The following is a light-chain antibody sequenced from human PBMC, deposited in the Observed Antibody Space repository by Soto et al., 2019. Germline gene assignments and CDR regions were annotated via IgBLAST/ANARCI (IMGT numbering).Light chain of an antibody. CDR3: SSYTSSSTWV. J-gene: IGLJ3*02. V-gene: IGLV2-14*01. Sequence: QSALPQPASVSGSPGQSITISCTGTSSDVGGYNYVSWYQQHPGKAPKLIIYEVSSRPSGVSNRFSGSKSGNTASLTISGLQAEDEAYYYCSSYTSSSTWVFGGGTKLTVL. CDR2: EVS. CDR1: SSDVGGYNY.